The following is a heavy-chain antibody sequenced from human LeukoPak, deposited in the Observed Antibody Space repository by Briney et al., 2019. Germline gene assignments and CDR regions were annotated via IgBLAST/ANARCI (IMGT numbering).Heavy chain of an antibody. CDR3: ARDSSSGYRNWFDP. CDR1: GYTFTSYD. CDR2: MNPNSGNT. Sequence: RASVTVSFTASGYTFTSYDINWVRQAPGQGVEWMGWMNPNSGNTGYAQKFQGRVTMTRNTSISTAYMELSSLRSEDTAVYYCARDSSSGYRNWFDPRGQGTLGTVSS. J-gene: IGHJ5*02. V-gene: IGHV1-8*01. D-gene: IGHD3-22*01.